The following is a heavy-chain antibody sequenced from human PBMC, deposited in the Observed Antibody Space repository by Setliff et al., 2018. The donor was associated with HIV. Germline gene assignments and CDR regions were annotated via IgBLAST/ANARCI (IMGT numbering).Heavy chain of an antibody. CDR2: IYHSGNT. Sequence: PSETLSLTCTVSGDSISSDFYWGWIRQPPGKGLEWIGSIYHSGNTYYMPSLQSRVTISVDTSKNQFSLKLTSVTAADTAVYYCARSALYGDNFRIFWYFDVWGRGTLVTVSS. J-gene: IGHJ2*01. CDR1: GDSISSDFY. V-gene: IGHV4-38-2*02. CDR3: ARSALYGDNFRIFWYFDV. D-gene: IGHD4-17*01.